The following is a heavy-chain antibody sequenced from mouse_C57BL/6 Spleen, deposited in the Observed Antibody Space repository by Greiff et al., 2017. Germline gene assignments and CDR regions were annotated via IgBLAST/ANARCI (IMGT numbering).Heavy chain of an antibody. V-gene: IGHV1-81*01. J-gene: IGHJ2*01. CDR1: GYTFTSYG. D-gene: IGHD1-1*01. CDR2: IYPRSGNT. CDR3: ARSFDYGSSQYYFDY. Sequence: VQLQQSGAELARPGASVKLSCKASGYTFTSYGISWVKQRTGQGLEWIGEIYPRSGNTYYNEKFKGKATLTADTSSSTAYMELRSLTSEDSAVYFCARSFDYGSSQYYFDYWGQGTTLTVSS.